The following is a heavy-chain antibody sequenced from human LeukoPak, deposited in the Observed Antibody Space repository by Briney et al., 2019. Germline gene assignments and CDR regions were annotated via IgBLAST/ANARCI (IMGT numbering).Heavy chain of an antibody. CDR1: GGSISSGSYY. Sequence: SETLSLTCTVSGGSISSGSYYWSWIRQPAGKGLEWIGRIYTSGSTNYNPSLKSRVTISVDTSKNQFSLKLSPVTAADTAVYYCARDLSAAVGAFDIWGQGTMVTVSS. D-gene: IGHD2-15*01. CDR2: IYTSGST. CDR3: ARDLSAAVGAFDI. J-gene: IGHJ3*02. V-gene: IGHV4-61*02.